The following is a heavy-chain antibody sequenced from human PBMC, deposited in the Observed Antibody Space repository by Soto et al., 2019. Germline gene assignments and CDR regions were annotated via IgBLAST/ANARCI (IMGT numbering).Heavy chain of an antibody. J-gene: IGHJ4*02. CDR1: GGTFSSYT. Sequence: SVKVSCKASGGTFSSYTISWVRQAPGQGLEWMGRIIPILGIANYAQKFQGRVTITADKSTSTAYMELSSLRSEDTAVYYCARGAVPAHYLFYFDSWGQGALVTVSS. D-gene: IGHD2-2*01. CDR2: IIPILGIA. CDR3: ARGAVPAHYLFYFDS. V-gene: IGHV1-69*02.